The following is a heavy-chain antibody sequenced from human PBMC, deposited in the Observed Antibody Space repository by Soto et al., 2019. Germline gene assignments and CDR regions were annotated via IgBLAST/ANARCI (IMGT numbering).Heavy chain of an antibody. CDR2: LSWDDDK. CDR1: GFSLSTTRVG. Sequence: QITLKESGPTLVKHTQTLTLTCTFSGFSLSTTRVGVGWIRQPPGEALEWLALLSWDDDKLSSPSLKRRLTITKDTSKNLVVLTLTIMDPVDTATYYCAHSKTSAMRHYFDYWGQGTLVTVSS. CDR3: AHSKTSAMRHYFDY. J-gene: IGHJ4*02. V-gene: IGHV2-5*02.